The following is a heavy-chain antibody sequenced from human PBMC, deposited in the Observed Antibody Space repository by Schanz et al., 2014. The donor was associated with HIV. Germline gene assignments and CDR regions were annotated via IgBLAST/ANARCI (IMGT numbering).Heavy chain of an antibody. Sequence: QVQLQQWGAGLLKPSETLSLTCAVYGGSFSGYYWTWIRQSPGKGLEWVGNVYNRGSTNYNPSLKSRVTMSLDTSKNQFFLRLSSVTAADTAVYYCARDRIQLKVIFYYYVGMDVWGQGTTVTVSS. CDR2: VYNRGST. J-gene: IGHJ6*02. V-gene: IGHV4-34*11. CDR1: GGSFSGYY. CDR3: ARDRIQLKVIFYYYVGMDV. D-gene: IGHD2-2*01.